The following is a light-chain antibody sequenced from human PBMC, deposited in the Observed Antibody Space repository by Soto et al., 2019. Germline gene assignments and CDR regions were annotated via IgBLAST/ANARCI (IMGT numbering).Light chain of an antibody. CDR1: SSDVGSYNL. Sequence: QSALTQPASVSGSPGQSITISCTGTSSDVGSYNLVSWYQQHPGKAPKLMIYEGSKRPSGVPDRFSGSKSGNTASLTVSGLQAEDEADYYCSSYAGSNKAVVFGGGTKLTVL. CDR3: SSYAGSNKAVV. CDR2: EGS. V-gene: IGLV2-14*02. J-gene: IGLJ2*01.